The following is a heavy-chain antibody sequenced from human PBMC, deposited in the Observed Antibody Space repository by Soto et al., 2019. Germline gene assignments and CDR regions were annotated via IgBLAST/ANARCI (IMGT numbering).Heavy chain of an antibody. CDR3: TTDRGYLTFDY. D-gene: IGHD3-22*01. CDR1: GFTFSNSW. J-gene: IGHJ4*02. CDR2: IKEDGTAK. V-gene: IGHV3-7*01. Sequence: HPGGSLRLSCAASGFTFSNSWMNWVRQAPGKGLEWVANIKEDGTAKYYLDSVKGRFTVSRDNVKNSLYLQMNSLRAEDTAMYYCTTDRGYLTFDYWGPGTLVTVSS.